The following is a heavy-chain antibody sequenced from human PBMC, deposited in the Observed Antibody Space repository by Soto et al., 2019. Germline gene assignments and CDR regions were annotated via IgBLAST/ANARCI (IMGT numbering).Heavy chain of an antibody. D-gene: IGHD3-3*01. CDR1: GGSVSSAIYY. Sequence: QVQLQESGPGLVKPSETLSLTCTVAGGSVSSAIYYWSWIRQPPGKGLEWIGYIYDSGSTKYNPSLKSRVTISLDTSKSQFSLRLTSVTGADTAVYYCARVEARSGYWRSWYDPWGQGTLVTVSS. CDR2: IYDSGST. J-gene: IGHJ5*02. V-gene: IGHV4-61*01. CDR3: ARVEARSGYWRSWYDP.